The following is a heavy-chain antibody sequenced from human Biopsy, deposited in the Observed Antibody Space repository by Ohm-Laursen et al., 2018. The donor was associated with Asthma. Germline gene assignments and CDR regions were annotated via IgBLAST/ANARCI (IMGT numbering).Heavy chain of an antibody. D-gene: IGHD3-9*01. Sequence: ASVKVSCKPSGYNFISFAIHWVRQAPGQRLEWMGWVNTGNGDTKYSQKFQGRVTITRDTSASTAYMELWSLRSEDTATYYCARTYYDFLTGQVKDVFGVWGQGTMVTVSS. CDR1: GYNFISFA. J-gene: IGHJ3*01. CDR3: ARTYYDFLTGQVKDVFGV. V-gene: IGHV1-3*04. CDR2: VNTGNGDT.